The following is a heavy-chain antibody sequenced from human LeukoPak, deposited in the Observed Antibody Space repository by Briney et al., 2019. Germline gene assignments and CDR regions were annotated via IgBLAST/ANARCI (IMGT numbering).Heavy chain of an antibody. V-gene: IGHV1-69*13. D-gene: IGHD1/OR15-1a*01. Sequence: ASVKVSCKASGGTFSSYAISWVRQAPGQGLEWMGGIIPIFGTANYAQKFQGRVTITADESTSTAYMELSSLRSEDTAVYYCAKDLEETNNYRDVWGKGTRVTVSS. CDR2: IIPIFGTA. CDR3: AKDLEETNNYRDV. CDR1: GGTFSSYA. J-gene: IGHJ6*03.